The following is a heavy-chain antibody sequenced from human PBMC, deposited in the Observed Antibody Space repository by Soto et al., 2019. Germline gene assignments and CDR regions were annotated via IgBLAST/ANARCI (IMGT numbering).Heavy chain of an antibody. V-gene: IGHV1-2*04. CDR1: GYTFTGYY. D-gene: IGHD2-15*01. J-gene: IGHJ4*02. Sequence: ASVKVSCKASGYTFTGYYMHWVRQAPGQGLEWMGWINPNSGGTNYAQKFQGWVTMTRDTSISTAYMELSRLISDDTAVYFCAILGGERGYCSGGSCPFDYWGQGTLVTVSS. CDR2: INPNSGGT. CDR3: AILGGERGYCSGGSCPFDY.